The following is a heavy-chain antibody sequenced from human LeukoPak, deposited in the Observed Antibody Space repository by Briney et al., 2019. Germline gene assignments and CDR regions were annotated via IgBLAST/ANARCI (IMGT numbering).Heavy chain of an antibody. Sequence: SVKVSCKASGGTFSSYAISWVRQAPGQGLEWMGGIIPIFGTANYAQKFQGRVTITADKSTSTAYMELSSLRSEDTAVYYCARDDVVVPAPSDYYCMDVWGKGTTVTVSS. J-gene: IGHJ6*04. CDR1: GGTFSSYA. D-gene: IGHD2-2*01. CDR3: ARDDVVVPAPSDYYCMDV. V-gene: IGHV1-69*06. CDR2: IIPIFGTA.